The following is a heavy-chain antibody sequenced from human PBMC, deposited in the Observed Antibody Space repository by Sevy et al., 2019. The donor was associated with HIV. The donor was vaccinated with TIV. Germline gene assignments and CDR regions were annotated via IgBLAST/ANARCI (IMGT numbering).Heavy chain of an antibody. J-gene: IGHJ1*01. CDR3: ASGELWFFGTTRARGEVEYFQH. D-gene: IGHD3-10*01. CDR1: GFTFSSYS. V-gene: IGHV3-48*02. CDR2: IGSSGTNI. Sequence: GGSLRLSCAASGFTFSSYSMNWVRRAPGKGLEWVSYIGSSGTNIYYGDSVKSGFTISSDKAKNSVYLQMNSLRDEDTATYYCASGELWFFGTTRARGEVEYFQHWGQGTLVTVSS.